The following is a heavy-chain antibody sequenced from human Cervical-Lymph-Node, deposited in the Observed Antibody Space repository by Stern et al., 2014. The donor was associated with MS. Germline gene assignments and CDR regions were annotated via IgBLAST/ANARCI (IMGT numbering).Heavy chain of an antibody. V-gene: IGHV1-18*01. CDR2: ISAYNGNT. Sequence: VQLVESGAEVKKPGASVKVSCKASGYTFTSYGISWVRQAPGQGLEWMGWISAYNGNTNYAQKLQGRVTMTTDTSTSTAYMELRSLRSDDTAVYHCARDRFVVVPAAHNAFYYYGMDVWGQGTTVTVSS. J-gene: IGHJ6*02. CDR1: GYTFTSYG. D-gene: IGHD2-2*01. CDR3: ARDRFVVVPAAHNAFYYYGMDV.